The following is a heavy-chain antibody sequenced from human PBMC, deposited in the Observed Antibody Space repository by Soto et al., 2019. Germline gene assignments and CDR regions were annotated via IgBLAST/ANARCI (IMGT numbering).Heavy chain of an antibody. CDR2: ISAYNGNT. CDR3: ARGNPPTGV. J-gene: IGHJ6*02. D-gene: IGHD2-8*02. Sequence: QVQLVQSGAEVKKPGASVKVSCKASGYTFTSYAISWVRQAPGQGLEWMGWISAYNGNTNYAQKLQGRVTMTPDTSTSTASMELRGLRCDDMAVYYCARGNPPTGVWGQGTPVTVSS. V-gene: IGHV1-18*03. CDR1: GYTFTSYA.